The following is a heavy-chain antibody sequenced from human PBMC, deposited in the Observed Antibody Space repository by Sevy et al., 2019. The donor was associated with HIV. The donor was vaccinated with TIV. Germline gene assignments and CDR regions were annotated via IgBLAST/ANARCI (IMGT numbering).Heavy chain of an antibody. CDR1: GFTVSSNY. Sequence: GGSLRLSCAASGFTVSSNYMSWVRQAPGKGLEWVSVIYSGGSTYYAGSVKGRFTISSDNSKNTLYLQMNSLRAEDTAVYYCARDSGRRSKGYDYYYYGMDVWGQGTTVTVSS. D-gene: IGHD5-12*01. V-gene: IGHV3-53*01. J-gene: IGHJ6*02. CDR3: ARDSGRRSKGYDYYYYGMDV. CDR2: IYSGGST.